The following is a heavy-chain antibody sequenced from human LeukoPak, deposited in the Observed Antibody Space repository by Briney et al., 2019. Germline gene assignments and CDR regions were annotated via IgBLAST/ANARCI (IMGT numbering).Heavy chain of an antibody. CDR1: GGSISSYY. CDR2: IYYSGST. D-gene: IGHD1-26*01. CDR3: AREYGSYPPQNWFDP. V-gene: IGHV4-59*12. J-gene: IGHJ5*02. Sequence: SETLSLTCTVSGGSISSYYWSWIRQPPGKGLEWIGYIYYSGSTNYNPSLKSRVTISVDTSKNQFSLKLSSVTAADTAVYYCAREYGSYPPQNWFDPWGQGTLVTVSS.